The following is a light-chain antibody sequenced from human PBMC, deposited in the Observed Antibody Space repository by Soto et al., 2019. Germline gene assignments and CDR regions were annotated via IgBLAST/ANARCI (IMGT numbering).Light chain of an antibody. CDR2: DVS. CDR1: SSDVGGYNY. Sequence: QSALTQPRSVSGSPGQSVTISCTGTSSDVGGYNYVYWYQQHPGKAPKLMIYDVSKRPSGVPDRFSGSKSGNTASLTISGRQAEDEADYYCCSYAGSYTFVFGGGTKLTVL. CDR3: CSYAGSYTFV. V-gene: IGLV2-11*01. J-gene: IGLJ2*01.